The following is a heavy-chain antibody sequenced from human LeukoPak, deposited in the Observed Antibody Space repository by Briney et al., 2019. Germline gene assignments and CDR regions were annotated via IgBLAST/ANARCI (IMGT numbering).Heavy chain of an antibody. J-gene: IGHJ4*02. V-gene: IGHV1-2*02. CDR1: GYTFTDYY. CDR3: ARASYYYDSSGYPGYYFDY. CDR2: INPNSGGT. Sequence: ASVKVSCKASGYTFTDYYMHWVRQAPGQGVEWMGWINPNSGGTNYAQKFQGRVTMTRDTSISTAYMELSRLRSDDTAVYYCARASYYYDSSGYPGYYFDYWGQGTLVTVSS. D-gene: IGHD3-22*01.